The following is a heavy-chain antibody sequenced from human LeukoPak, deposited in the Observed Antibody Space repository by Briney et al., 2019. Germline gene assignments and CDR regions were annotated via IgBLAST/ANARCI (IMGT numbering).Heavy chain of an antibody. D-gene: IGHD2-15*01. CDR1: GFTFSSYA. CDR2: ISGSGGST. J-gene: IGHJ5*02. CDR3: AHAGYCSGGSCYPLQGFDP. V-gene: IGHV3-23*02. Sequence: GGSLRLSCAASGFTFSSYAMSWVRQAPGKGLEWVSAISGSGGSTNYNPSLKSRVTISVDTSKNQFSLKLSSVTAADTAVYYCAHAGYCSGGSCYPLQGFDPWGQGTLVTVSS.